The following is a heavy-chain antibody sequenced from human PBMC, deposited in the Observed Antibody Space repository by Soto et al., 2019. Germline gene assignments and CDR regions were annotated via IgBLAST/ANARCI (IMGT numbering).Heavy chain of an antibody. V-gene: IGHV3-21*01. CDR1: GITFGSRA. Sequence: PGGSLRLSCVASGITFGSRAMNWVRQAPGKGLEWVASISTRSHYIYYADSLKGRFTISRDNAKNSVDLQISSLRAEDTAVYYCARDSSTGYYLSDFDYWGQGTLVTVSS. J-gene: IGHJ4*02. CDR3: ARDSSTGYYLSDFDY. CDR2: ISTRSHYI. D-gene: IGHD3-9*01.